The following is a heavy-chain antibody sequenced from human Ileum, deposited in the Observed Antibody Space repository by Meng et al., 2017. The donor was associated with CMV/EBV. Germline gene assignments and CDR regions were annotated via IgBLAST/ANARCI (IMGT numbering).Heavy chain of an antibody. V-gene: IGHV3-74*03. CDR2: INIDGSTT. Sequence: VQPVESGGVLIHPGGSLRLSCAASGFTFSNYWMHWIRQAPGKGLMWVSRINIDGSTTTHADSVKGRFTISRDNAKNTVYLQMNSLRAEDTAVYYCARDLHWNSVDYWGQGTLVTVSS. J-gene: IGHJ4*02. CDR1: GFTFSNYW. D-gene: IGHD1-7*01. CDR3: ARDLHWNSVDY.